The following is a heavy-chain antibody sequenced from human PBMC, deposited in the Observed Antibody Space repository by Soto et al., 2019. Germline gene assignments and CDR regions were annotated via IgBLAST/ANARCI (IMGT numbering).Heavy chain of an antibody. J-gene: IGHJ6*02. CDR2: IYPTGKT. D-gene: IGHD3-16*01. Sequence: SETLSLTCTVSNGSISSGGYSWSWIRQTPGKGLEWIGYIYPTGKTYYNPSLKNRAALSIDTSQNQFSLQLTSVTAADTAVYYCARAPPGPAPRWGVWGHGTTVTVSS. CDR3: ARAPPGPAPRWGV. CDR1: NGSISSGGYS. V-gene: IGHV4-30-2*01.